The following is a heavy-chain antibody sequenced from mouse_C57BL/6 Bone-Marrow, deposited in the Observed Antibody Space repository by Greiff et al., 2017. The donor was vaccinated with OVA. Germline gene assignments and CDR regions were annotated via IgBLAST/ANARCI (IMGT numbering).Heavy chain of an antibody. CDR1: GYTFTDYE. CDR2: IDPETGGT. V-gene: IGHV1-15*01. CDR3: TRGGIYYDYDVGDFDY. D-gene: IGHD2-4*01. J-gene: IGHJ2*01. Sequence: VQLQQSGAELVRPGASVTLSCKASGYTFTDYEMHWVKQTPVHGLEWIGAIDPETGGTAYNQKFKGKAILTADKSSSTAYMELRSLTSEDSAVYYCTRGGIYYDYDVGDFDYWGQGTTLTVSS.